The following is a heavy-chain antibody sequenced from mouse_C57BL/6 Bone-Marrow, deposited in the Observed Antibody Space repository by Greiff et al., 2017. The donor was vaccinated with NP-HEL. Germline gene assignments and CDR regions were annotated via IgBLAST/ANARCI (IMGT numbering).Heavy chain of an antibody. J-gene: IGHJ2*01. D-gene: IGHD2-1*01. CDR1: GFSFTSYA. Sequence: VHLVESGPGLVAPSQCLSISCTVSGFSFTSYAISWVRQPPGKGLEWLGVIWTGGGTNSNSALKSRLSISKDHSKSQVFLKMNSLQTDDNDRYNCDRDIRATVTLDYWGQGTTLTVSS. CDR3: DRDIRATVTLDY. V-gene: IGHV2-9-1*01. CDR2: IWTGGGT.